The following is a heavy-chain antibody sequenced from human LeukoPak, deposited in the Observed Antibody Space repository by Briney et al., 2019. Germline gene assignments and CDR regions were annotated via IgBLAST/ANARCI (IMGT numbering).Heavy chain of an antibody. CDR2: IYNSGSS. CDR3: GRDTHLES. Sequence: PSETLSLTCTVSGVSISSTSHAWGWSRQPPGQGLEWLGNIYNSGSSNYSPSLRSRVSISVDTSKNQFSLRLRSVTAADTAVYYCGRDTHLESWGQGILVTVFS. V-gene: IGHV4-39*01. CDR1: GVSISSTSHA. J-gene: IGHJ4*02.